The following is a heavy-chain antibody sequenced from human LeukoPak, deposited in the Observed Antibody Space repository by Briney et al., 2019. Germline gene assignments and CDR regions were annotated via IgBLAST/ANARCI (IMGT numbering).Heavy chain of an antibody. V-gene: IGHV3-30*02. CDR2: IRFDGSDK. CDR3: ANKFDSYFDY. CDR1: GFTFSSNG. Sequence: PGGSLRLSCAASGFTFSSNGMDWVRQAPGRGLEWVAFIRFDGSDKHYADSVKGRFTISRDNSKNTLYLQMNSLRVEDTAVYYCANKFDSYFDYWGQGTLVTVSS. J-gene: IGHJ4*02.